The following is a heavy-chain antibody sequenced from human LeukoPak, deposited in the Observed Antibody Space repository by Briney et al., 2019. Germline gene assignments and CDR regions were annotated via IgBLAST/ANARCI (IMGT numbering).Heavy chain of an antibody. V-gene: IGHV3-23*01. CDR1: GFTFDDYA. CDR3: AKGYYDSSGFPAARLNWFDP. CDR2: ISGSGGST. Sequence: GGSLRLSCAASGFTFDDYAMGWVRQAPGKGLEWVSTISGSGGSTYYADSVRGRFTISRDNSKNTLFLQMNSLRAEDTAVYYCAKGYYDSSGFPAARLNWFDPWGQGTLVTVSS. J-gene: IGHJ5*02. D-gene: IGHD3-22*01.